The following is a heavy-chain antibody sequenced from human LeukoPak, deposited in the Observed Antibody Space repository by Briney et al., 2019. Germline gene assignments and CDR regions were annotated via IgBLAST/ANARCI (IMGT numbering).Heavy chain of an antibody. Sequence: PGGSLRLSCAASGFTFSSYAMSWVRQAPGKGLEWIGEINHSGSTNYNPSLKSRVTISVDTSKNQFSLKLSSVTAADTAVYYCARVGSYLLVNWFDPWGQGTLVTVSS. CDR1: GFTFSSYA. CDR3: ARVGSYLLVNWFDP. J-gene: IGHJ5*02. D-gene: IGHD1-26*01. V-gene: IGHV4-34*01. CDR2: INHSGST.